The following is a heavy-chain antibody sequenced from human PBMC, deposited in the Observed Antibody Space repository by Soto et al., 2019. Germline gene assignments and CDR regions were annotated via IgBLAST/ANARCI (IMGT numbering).Heavy chain of an antibody. CDR3: ARELFGGSSWTHYYYYYYMDV. V-gene: IGHV1-18*01. CDR2: ISAYNGNT. J-gene: IGHJ6*03. CDR1: GYTFTSYG. Sequence: ASVKVSCKASGYTFTSYGISWVRQAPGQGLEWMGWISAYNGNTNYAQKLQGRVTMTTDTSTSTAYMEPRSLRSDDTAVYYCARELFGGSSWTHYYYYYYMDVWGKGTTVTVSS. D-gene: IGHD6-13*01.